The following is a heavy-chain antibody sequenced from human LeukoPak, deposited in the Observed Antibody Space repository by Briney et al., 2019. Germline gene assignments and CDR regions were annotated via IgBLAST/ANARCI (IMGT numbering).Heavy chain of an antibody. Sequence: SVKVSCKASGGTFSSYTISWVRQAPGQGLEWMGRIVPILGIANYAQKFQGRVTITADKSTSTAYMELSSLRSEDTAVYYCARDRVVVVPAARTGWFDPWGQGTLVTVSS. CDR3: ARDRVVVVPAARTGWFDP. D-gene: IGHD2-2*01. J-gene: IGHJ5*02. CDR1: GGTFSSYT. CDR2: IVPILGIA. V-gene: IGHV1-69*04.